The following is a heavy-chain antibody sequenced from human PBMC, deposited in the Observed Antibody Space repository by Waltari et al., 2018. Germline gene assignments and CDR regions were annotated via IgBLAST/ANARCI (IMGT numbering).Heavy chain of an antibody. V-gene: IGHV3-30-3*01. CDR3: ASVAAADFDY. D-gene: IGHD6-13*01. Sequence: QVQLVESGGGVVQPGKALRLSCAASGSTFRNYAMHWVRQAPGKGLEWVTVISSDGTYKSYADPVKGRLTISRDNFKNTLFLQMNSLTTEDTALYYCASVAAADFDYWGQGTLVTVSS. CDR1: GSTFRNYA. CDR2: ISSDGTYK. J-gene: IGHJ4*02.